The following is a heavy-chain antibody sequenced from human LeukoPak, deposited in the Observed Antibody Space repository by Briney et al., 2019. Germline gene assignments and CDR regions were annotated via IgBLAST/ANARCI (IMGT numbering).Heavy chain of an antibody. J-gene: IGHJ4*02. CDR2: ISGSGGST. D-gene: IGHD6-13*01. CDR1: GFTFSSYA. Sequence: QAGGSLRLSCAASGFTFSSYAMSWVRQAPGKGLEWVSAISGSGGSTYYADSVKGRFTISRDNSKNTLYLQMNSLRAEDTAVYYCAKSPYSSSWYLGSGDFDYWGQGTLVTVSS. V-gene: IGHV3-23*01. CDR3: AKSPYSSSWYLGSGDFDY.